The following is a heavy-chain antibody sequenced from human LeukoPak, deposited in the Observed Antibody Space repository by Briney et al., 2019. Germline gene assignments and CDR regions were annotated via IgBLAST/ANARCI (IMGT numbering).Heavy chain of an antibody. CDR3: AKMAYDSSAPI. V-gene: IGHV3-23*01. D-gene: IGHD3-22*01. CDR1: GFSFSSYA. Sequence: PGGSLRLSCAASGFSFSSYAMSWVRQAPGKGLEWVSAVTGSGGSTYYADSVKGRFTISRDNSKNMLYLQMNSLRADDTAVYYCAKMAYDSSAPIWGQGTMVTVSS. J-gene: IGHJ3*02. CDR2: VTGSGGST.